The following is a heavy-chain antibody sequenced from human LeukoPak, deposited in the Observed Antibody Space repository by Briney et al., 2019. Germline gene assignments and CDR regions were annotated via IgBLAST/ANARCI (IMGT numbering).Heavy chain of an antibody. CDR1: GASFTEYY. D-gene: IGHD3-3*01. CDR3: ARAGVELRRALFDY. CDR2: IDHTGST. Sequence: SETLSLTCAVYGASFTEYYWSWIRQPPGKGLEWIGEIDHTGSTNYNPSLKTRVTISVATSKNQFSLKLSSVTAADTAVYYCARAGVELRRALFDYWGQGTLVTVSS. V-gene: IGHV4-34*01. J-gene: IGHJ4*02.